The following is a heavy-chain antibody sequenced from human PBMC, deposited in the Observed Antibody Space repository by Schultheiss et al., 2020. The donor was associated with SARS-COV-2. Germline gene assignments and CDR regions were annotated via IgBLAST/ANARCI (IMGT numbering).Heavy chain of an antibody. CDR1: GGSISSYY. Sequence: SETLSLTCTVSGGSISSYYWSWIRQPPGKGLEWIGYIYYSGSTNYNPSLKSRVTISVDTSKNQFSLKLSSVTAADTAVYYCARTDILTGYPNYFDYRGQGTLVTVSS. D-gene: IGHD3-9*01. CDR3: ARTDILTGYPNYFDY. V-gene: IGHV4-59*01. J-gene: IGHJ4*02. CDR2: IYYSGST.